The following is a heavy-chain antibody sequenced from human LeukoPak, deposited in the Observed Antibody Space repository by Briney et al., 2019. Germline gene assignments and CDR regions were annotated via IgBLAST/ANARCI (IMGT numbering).Heavy chain of an antibody. CDR3: AKERIGGSGWPKDFDY. V-gene: IGHV3-30*02. CDR2: TRYDRIDK. D-gene: IGHD6-19*01. CDR1: GFSLGSYG. J-gene: IGHJ4*02. Sequence: GGSLRLSCAASGFSLGSYGMHWVRQAPGKGPEWVAFTRYDRIDKYYADSVKGRFTISRDNSKNTLYLQMNSLRAEDTAVYYCAKERIGGSGWPKDFDYWGQGTLVTVSS.